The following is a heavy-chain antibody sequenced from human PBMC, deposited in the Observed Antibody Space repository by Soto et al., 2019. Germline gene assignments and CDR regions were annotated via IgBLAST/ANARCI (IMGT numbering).Heavy chain of an antibody. CDR2: INHSGST. V-gene: IGHV4-34*01. CDR1: GGSFSGYS. J-gene: IGHJ4*02. Sequence: PSETLSLTCAVYGGSFSGYSWSWIRQPPGKGLEWIGEINHSGSTNYNPSLKSRITTSVDTSKNQFSLKLSSVTAADTAVYYCARHPDSGNEHFDYWGQGTLVTVSS. CDR3: ARHPDSGNEHFDY. D-gene: IGHD1-26*01.